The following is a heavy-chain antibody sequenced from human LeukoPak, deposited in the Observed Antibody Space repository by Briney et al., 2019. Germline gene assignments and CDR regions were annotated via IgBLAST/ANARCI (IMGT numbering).Heavy chain of an antibody. CDR1: GFTFSSYG. D-gene: IGHD2-15*01. Sequence: TGGSLRLSCAASGFTFSSYGMHWVRQAPGKGLEWVAVIWYDGSNKYYAGSVKGRFTISRDNSKNTLYLQMNSLRAEDTAVYYCAKDYSDAAPYYFDYWGQGTLVTVSS. CDR2: IWYDGSNK. J-gene: IGHJ4*02. V-gene: IGHV3-33*06. CDR3: AKDYSDAAPYYFDY.